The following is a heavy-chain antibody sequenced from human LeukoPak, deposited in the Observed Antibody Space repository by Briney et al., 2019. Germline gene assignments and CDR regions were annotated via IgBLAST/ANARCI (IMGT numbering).Heavy chain of an antibody. CDR3: AKDHTRPYYDILTGYYGVDY. J-gene: IGHJ4*02. D-gene: IGHD3-9*01. V-gene: IGHV3-74*01. CDR1: GFTFSSYW. Sequence: EGSLRLSCAASGFTFSSYWMHWVRQAPGKGLVWVSRINSDGSSTSYADSVKGRFTISRDNAKNTLYLQMNSLRAEDTAVYYCAKDHTRPYYDILTGYYGVDYWGQGTLVTVSS. CDR2: INSDGSST.